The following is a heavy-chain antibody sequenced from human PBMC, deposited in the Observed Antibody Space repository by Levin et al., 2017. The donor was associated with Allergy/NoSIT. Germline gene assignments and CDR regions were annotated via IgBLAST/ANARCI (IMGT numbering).Heavy chain of an antibody. CDR2: ISYDGSNK. D-gene: IGHD2-15*01. CDR1: GFTFSDYA. CDR3: AKAGGYCSAGTCYGNS. V-gene: IGHV3-30*18. Sequence: LSLPCAASGFTFSDYAMHWVRQAPGKGLEWVAIISYDGSNKYYADSVKGRFTISRDNSKNTVSLQMNSLRPEDTAVYYCAKAGGYCSAGTCYGNSWGQGTLVTVSS. J-gene: IGHJ4*02.